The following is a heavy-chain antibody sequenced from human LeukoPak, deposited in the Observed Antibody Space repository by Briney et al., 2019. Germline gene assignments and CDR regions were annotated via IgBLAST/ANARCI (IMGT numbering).Heavy chain of an antibody. CDR2: IIPIFGTA. D-gene: IGHD2-2*02. J-gene: IGHJ4*02. CDR1: GGTSSSYD. Sequence: ASVKVSCKASGGTSSSYDITWVRQAPGQGLEWMGGIIPIFGTANYAQKFQGRVTITTDESTSTAYMELSSLRSEDTAVYYCARDPRYCSSTSCYTGGYYFDYWGQGTRVTVSS. V-gene: IGHV1-69*05. CDR3: ARDPRYCSSTSCYTGGYYFDY.